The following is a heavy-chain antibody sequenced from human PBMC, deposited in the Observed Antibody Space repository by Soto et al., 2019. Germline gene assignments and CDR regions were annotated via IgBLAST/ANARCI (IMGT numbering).Heavy chain of an antibody. CDR1: GFTFSSYS. Sequence: EVQLVESGGNLVQPGGSLRLSCAASGFTFSSYSMNWVRQAPGKGLEWVSYISSSGSTIYHADSVKGRLTISRDNAKKSLYLQMSSLRAEDTAVYYCARDLVSGAYYHDAFDMWGQGTMVTVSS. J-gene: IGHJ3*02. CDR2: ISSSGSTI. CDR3: ARDLVSGAYYHDAFDM. D-gene: IGHD3-10*01. V-gene: IGHV3-48*01.